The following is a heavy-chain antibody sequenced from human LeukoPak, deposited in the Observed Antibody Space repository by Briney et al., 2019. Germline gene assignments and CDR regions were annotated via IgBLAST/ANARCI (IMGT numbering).Heavy chain of an antibody. J-gene: IGHJ5*02. V-gene: IGHV4-59*12. CDR1: GGSISSYY. CDR3: ARDLVHCSSTSCYALAWFDP. Sequence: SETLSLTCTVSGGSISSYYWSWIRQPPGKGLEWIGYIYYSGSTNYNPSLKSRVTISVDKSKNQFSLKLSSVTAADTAVYYCARDLVHCSSTSCYALAWFDPWGQGTLVTVSS. CDR2: IYYSGST. D-gene: IGHD2-2*01.